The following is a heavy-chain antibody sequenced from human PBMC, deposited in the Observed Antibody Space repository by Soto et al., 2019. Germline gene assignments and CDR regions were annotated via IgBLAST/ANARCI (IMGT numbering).Heavy chain of an antibody. J-gene: IGHJ6*02. CDR3: AMVDVYVTPSPQGV. CDR1: GYTFTRYG. Sequence: QVQLVQSGAEVKNPGASVKVSCKASGYTFTRYGIVWARQAPGQGLEWMGWINTYNGNTNYAQNVQGRVTLTTDTSTSTAYMGLRSLRSKDTAIYYCAMVDVYVTPSPQGVWGQGTTVIVSS. D-gene: IGHD3-16*01. CDR2: INTYNGNT. V-gene: IGHV1-18*01.